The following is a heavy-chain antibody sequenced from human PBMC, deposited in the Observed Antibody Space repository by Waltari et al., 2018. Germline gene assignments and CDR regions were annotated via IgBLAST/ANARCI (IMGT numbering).Heavy chain of an antibody. D-gene: IGHD2-2*02. J-gene: IGHJ3*02. V-gene: IGHV3-21*01. Sequence: EVQLVESGGGLVKPGGSLRLSCAASGFTFSSYSMNWVRQAPGKGLEWVSSISSSSSYIYYADSVKGRFTISRDNAKNSLYLQMNSLRAEDTAVYYCAREYCSSTSCYIRGAFDIWGQGTMVTVSS. CDR2: ISSSSSYI. CDR3: AREYCSSTSCYIRGAFDI. CDR1: GFTFSSYS.